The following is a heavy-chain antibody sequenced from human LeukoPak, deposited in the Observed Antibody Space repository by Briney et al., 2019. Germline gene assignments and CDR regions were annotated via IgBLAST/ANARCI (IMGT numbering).Heavy chain of an antibody. CDR3: ARGQALYSDASGYYAGGFYYFDK. J-gene: IGHJ4*02. V-gene: IGHV4-34*01. Sequence: SETLSLTCAVYGGSFSGYYWSWIRQTAGKGPEWIGEINHSGSAKYNPSLKSRVSISVTLSKNQFSLDLSSVTAADTAVYYCARGQALYSDASGYYAGGFYYFDKWGQGTLVTVSS. D-gene: IGHD3-22*01. CDR2: INHSGSA. CDR1: GGSFSGYY.